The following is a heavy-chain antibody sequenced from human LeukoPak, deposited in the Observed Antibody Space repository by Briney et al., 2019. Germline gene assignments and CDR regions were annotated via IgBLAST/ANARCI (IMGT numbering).Heavy chain of an antibody. J-gene: IGHJ4*02. D-gene: IGHD3-10*01. V-gene: IGHV3-7*01. CDR1: GFTFSSYR. CDR3: ARDLLLYVGDVTMAFDY. Sequence: GGSLRLSCAASGFTFSSYRMSWVRQAPGKGLEWVATIKQDGSERYYVDSVEGRFTISRDNAQNSLSLQMNSLRAEDTAVYYCARDLLLYVGDVTMAFDYWGLGTLVTVSP. CDR2: IKQDGSER.